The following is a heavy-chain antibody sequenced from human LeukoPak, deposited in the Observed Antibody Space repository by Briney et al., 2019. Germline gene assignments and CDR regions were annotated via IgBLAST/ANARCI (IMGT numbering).Heavy chain of an antibody. CDR3: ASGYTYGYLFDY. D-gene: IGHD5-18*01. V-gene: IGHV3-7*01. CDR2: IKQDGNEK. J-gene: IGHJ4*02. CDR1: GFTFSDYY. Sequence: GGSLRLSCAASGFTFSDYYMSWVRQAPGKGLEWVANIKQDGNEKYYVDSVKRRFTISRDNPKNSLYLQMNSLRAEDTAVYYCASGYTYGYLFDYWGQGTLVTVSS.